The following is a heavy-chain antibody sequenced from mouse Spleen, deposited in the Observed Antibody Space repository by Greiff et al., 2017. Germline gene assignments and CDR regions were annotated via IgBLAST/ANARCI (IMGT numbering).Heavy chain of an antibody. CDR1: GYTFTDYE. D-gene: IGHD2-12*01. CDR2: IDPETGGT. Sequence: VQLQQPGAELVKPGASVKLSCKASGYTFTDYEMHWVKQTPVHGLEWIGAIDPETGGTAYNQKFKGKATLTADKSSSTAYMQLSSLTSEDSAVYYCAIYSYDERRGMDYWGQGTSVTVSS. J-gene: IGHJ4*01. CDR3: AIYSYDERRGMDY. V-gene: IGHV1-15*01.